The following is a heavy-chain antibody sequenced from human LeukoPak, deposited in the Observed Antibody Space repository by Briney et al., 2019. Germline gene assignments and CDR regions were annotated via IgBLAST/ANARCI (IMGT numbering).Heavy chain of an antibody. J-gene: IGHJ5*02. CDR3: AKDLGYYYDSSGYPSRWFDP. D-gene: IGHD3-22*01. CDR1: GFTVSSNY. V-gene: IGHV3-66*01. CDR2: IYSGGST. Sequence: GGSLRLSCAASGFTVSSNYMSWVRQAPGKGLEWVSVIYSGGSTYYADSVKGRFTFSRDNSKNTLYLQMNSLRAEDTAVYYCAKDLGYYYDSSGYPSRWFDPWGQGTLVTVSS.